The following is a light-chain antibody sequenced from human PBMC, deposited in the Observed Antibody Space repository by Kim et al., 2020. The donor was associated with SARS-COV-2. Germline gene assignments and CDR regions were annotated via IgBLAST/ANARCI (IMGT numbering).Light chain of an antibody. CDR1: RSDVCGYNF. CDR3: CSYAGTHTVV. Sequence: QSALTQTRSVSGSPGQSVTISCTGTRSDVCGYNFVSWYQQHPGKAPRLMMFDVIKRPSGVPDRFSGSKYGNTASLTISGLQAEDEADYYCCSYAGTHTVVFGGGTQLTVL. CDR2: DVI. V-gene: IGLV2-11*01. J-gene: IGLJ2*01.